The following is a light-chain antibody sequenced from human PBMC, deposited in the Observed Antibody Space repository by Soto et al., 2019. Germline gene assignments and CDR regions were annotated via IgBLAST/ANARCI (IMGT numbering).Light chain of an antibody. J-gene: IGKJ4*01. V-gene: IGKV1-5*03. CDR1: QTISSW. CDR3: QPYNTYPLN. CDR2: KAS. Sequence: DIQMTQSPSTLSASVGDRVTITCRASQTISSWFAWYQQKPGKAPKLRISKASNLEGGVPSRFSGSGSGTEFNITISSLQPDDFATYDYQPYNTYPLNVGGGTTVEIK.